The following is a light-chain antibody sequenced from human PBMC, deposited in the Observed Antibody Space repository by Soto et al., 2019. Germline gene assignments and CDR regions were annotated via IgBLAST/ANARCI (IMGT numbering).Light chain of an antibody. V-gene: IGLV1-40*01. CDR2: GNN. CDR3: QSFDSSLSAYV. CDR1: SSNIGAGRD. Sequence: QSVLTQPPSVSGAPGQRVTISCTGGSSNIGAGRDVHWYQQLPGTAPRLLIYGNNNRPSGVPDRFSASKSGTSASLAITGLQSEDEADYYCQSFDSSLSAYVFGTGTKLTVL. J-gene: IGLJ1*01.